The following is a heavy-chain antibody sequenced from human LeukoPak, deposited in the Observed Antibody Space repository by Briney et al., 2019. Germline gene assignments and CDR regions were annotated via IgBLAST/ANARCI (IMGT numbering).Heavy chain of an antibody. CDR2: IYTSGTT. CDR3: ARDYDSSGYLP. J-gene: IGHJ5*02. CDR1: GGSISGYY. Sequence: SETPSLTCTVSGGSISGYYWSWIRQPAGKGLEWIGRIYTSGTTNYNPSLKSRVSMSVDTSKNQFSLKLSSVTAADTAVYYCARDYDSSGYLPWGQGTLVTVSS. V-gene: IGHV4-4*07. D-gene: IGHD3-22*01.